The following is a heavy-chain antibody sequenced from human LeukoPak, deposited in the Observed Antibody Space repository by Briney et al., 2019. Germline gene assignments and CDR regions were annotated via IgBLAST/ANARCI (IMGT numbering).Heavy chain of an antibody. Sequence: PSETLSLTCAVSGDSISSGNWWRWVRQPPGKGLEWIVEIYHTGDTNYNPSLKSRVTISVDKSKNQFSLKLNSVTAADTAVYYCARLCSGGSCSSYFDYWGQGTLVTVSS. CDR3: ARLCSGGSCSSYFDY. J-gene: IGHJ4*02. CDR2: IYHTGDT. CDR1: GDSISSGNW. D-gene: IGHD2-15*01. V-gene: IGHV4-4*02.